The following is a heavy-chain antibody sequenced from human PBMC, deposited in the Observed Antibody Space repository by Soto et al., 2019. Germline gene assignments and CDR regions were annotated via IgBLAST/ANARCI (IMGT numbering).Heavy chain of an antibody. D-gene: IGHD3-22*01. CDR3: ARDRGYYYDSSGYPLYFFFDY. J-gene: IGHJ4*02. CDR1: GGSISSGGYY. CDR2: IYYSGST. V-gene: IGHV4-31*03. Sequence: PSETLSLTCTVSGGSISSGGYYWSWIRQHPGKGLEWIGYIYYSGSTYYNPSLKSRVTISVDTSKNQFSLKLSSVTAAATAVYYCARDRGYYYDSSGYPLYFFFDYWGQGTLVTLS.